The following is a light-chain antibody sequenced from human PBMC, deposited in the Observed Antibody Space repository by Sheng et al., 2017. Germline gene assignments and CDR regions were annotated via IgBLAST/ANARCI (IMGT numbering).Light chain of an antibody. J-gene: IGKJ3*01. V-gene: IGKV1-5*03. Sequence: DIQMTQSPSTLSASVGDRITINCRASQSISTWLAWYQQKPGKAPKLLIYKASSLQNGVPPRFSGSGSGTEFTLTISSLQPDDFAIYCCQQYSNYSLFTFGPGTKVDMK. CDR2: KAS. CDR1: QSISTW. CDR3: QQYSNYSLFT.